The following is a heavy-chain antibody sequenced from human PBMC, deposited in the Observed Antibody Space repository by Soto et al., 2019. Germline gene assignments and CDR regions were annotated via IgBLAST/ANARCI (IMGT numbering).Heavy chain of an antibody. CDR2: IYYSGST. V-gene: IGHV4-59*12. CDR1: GGSISSYY. D-gene: IGHD4-17*01. J-gene: IGHJ6*02. CDR3: ARDPKETTVTLQDYYYYGMDV. Sequence: SETLSLTCTVSGGSISSYYWSWIRQPPGKGLEWIGYIYYSGSTNYNPSLKSRVTISVDTSKNQFSLKLSSVTAADTAVYYCARDPKETTVTLQDYYYYGMDVWGQGTTVTVSS.